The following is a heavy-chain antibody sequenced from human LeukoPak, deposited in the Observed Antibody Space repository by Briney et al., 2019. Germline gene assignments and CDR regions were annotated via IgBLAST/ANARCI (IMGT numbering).Heavy chain of an antibody. D-gene: IGHD6-6*01. CDR3: ARDVRPLVHAFDI. CDR1: GVSISSYY. V-gene: IGHV4-59*01. Sequence: TSETLSLTCTVSGVSISSYYWSWIRQPPGKGLEWIGYIYYSGSTNYNPSLKSRVTISLDTSRNQFSLKLTSVTAADTAVYYCARDVRPLVHAFDIWGQGTMVTVSS. CDR2: IYYSGST. J-gene: IGHJ3*02.